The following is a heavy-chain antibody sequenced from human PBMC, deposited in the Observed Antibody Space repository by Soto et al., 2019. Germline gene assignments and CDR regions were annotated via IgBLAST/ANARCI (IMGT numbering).Heavy chain of an antibody. CDR3: AKDIHSYDSSGYFDS. CDR1: GFTFSTYA. D-gene: IGHD3-22*01. CDR2: ISYDGSDK. J-gene: IGHJ4*02. Sequence: PGGSLRLSCAASGFTFSTYAMHWVRQAPGKGLEWVAIISYDGSDKYYADSVKGRFTISRDNSKKTLYLQMNGLSAEDTAVYYCAKDIHSYDSSGYFDSWGQGALVTAPQ. V-gene: IGHV3-30*18.